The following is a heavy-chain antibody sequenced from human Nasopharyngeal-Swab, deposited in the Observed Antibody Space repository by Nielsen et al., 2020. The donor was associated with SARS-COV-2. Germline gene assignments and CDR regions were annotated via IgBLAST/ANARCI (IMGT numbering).Heavy chain of an antibody. D-gene: IGHD3-3*01. V-gene: IGHV3-7*01. CDR3: ASLPGNVWNGYCFDY. J-gene: IGHJ4*02. CDR2: ITQDGSEK. Sequence: VRQAPGKGLEWVASITQDGSEKYYVDYVKGRFTISRDNSKNSLFLQMNFLRAEDTAMYFCASLPGNVWNGYCFDYWGQGTLVTVSS.